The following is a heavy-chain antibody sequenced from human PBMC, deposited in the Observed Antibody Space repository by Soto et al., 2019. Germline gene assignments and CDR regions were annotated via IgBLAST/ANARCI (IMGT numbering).Heavy chain of an antibody. Sequence: ASVTVSCTASGSTFTSDGISWVRQAPGQGLEWMGWISAYNGNTNYAQKLQGRVTMTTDTSTSTAYMELRSLRSDDTAVYYCARERWAITFGGVIGPSYYYYYGMDVWGQGTTVTLSS. CDR2: ISAYNGNT. CDR3: ARERWAITFGGVIGPSYYYYYGMDV. CDR1: GSTFTSDG. J-gene: IGHJ6*02. V-gene: IGHV1-18*01. D-gene: IGHD3-16*02.